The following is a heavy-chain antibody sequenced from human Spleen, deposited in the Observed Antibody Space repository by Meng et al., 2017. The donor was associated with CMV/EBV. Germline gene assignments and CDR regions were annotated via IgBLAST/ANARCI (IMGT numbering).Heavy chain of an antibody. CDR2: ISAYNGNT. D-gene: IGHD3-10*01. CDR1: TSYV. J-gene: IGHJ4*02. V-gene: IGHV1-18*04. Sequence: TSYVIAWVRQDPGQGLEWMGWISAYNGNTNYAQKLQGRVTMTIDTPTTTVYMKLKRLRSDDTAVYYCASSAPHRSYYGSGTYDWFFDYWGQGTLVTVSS. CDR3: ASSAPHRSYYGSGTYDWFFDY.